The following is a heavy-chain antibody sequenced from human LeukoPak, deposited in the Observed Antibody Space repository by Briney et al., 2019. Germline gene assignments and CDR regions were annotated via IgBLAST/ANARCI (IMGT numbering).Heavy chain of an antibody. CDR2: IRYDGSSK. D-gene: IGHD3-10*01. CDR1: GFTFSNYA. CDR3: ARDQAGSGHYADY. J-gene: IGHJ4*02. Sequence: PGGSLRLSCAASGFTFSNYAMHWVRQVPGKGLEWLAYIRYDGSSKYYADFVKGRFTISRDYSKNTLYLHMNSLRAEDTAVYYCARDQAGSGHYADYWGQGTLVTVSS. V-gene: IGHV3-30*02.